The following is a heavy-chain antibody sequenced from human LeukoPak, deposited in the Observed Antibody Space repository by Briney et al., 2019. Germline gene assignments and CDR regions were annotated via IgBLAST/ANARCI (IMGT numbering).Heavy chain of an antibody. CDR3: ARSPARYCSSTSCYWDHLQGAFDI. D-gene: IGHD2-2*01. V-gene: IGHV3-33*01. CDR2: IWYDGSNK. CDR1: GFTFSSYG. J-gene: IGHJ3*02. Sequence: GGSLRLSCAASGFTFSSYGMHWVRQAPGKGLEWVAVIWYDGSNKYYADSVKGRFTISRDNSKNTLYLQMNSLRAEDTAVYYCARSPARYCSSTSCYWDHLQGAFDIWGQGTTVTVSS.